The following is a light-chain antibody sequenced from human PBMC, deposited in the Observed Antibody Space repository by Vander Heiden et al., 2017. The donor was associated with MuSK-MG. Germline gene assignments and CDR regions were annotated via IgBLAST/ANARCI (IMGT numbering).Light chain of an antibody. J-gene: IGLJ2*01. CDR3: QAWDSSVV. Sequence: SYELTQPPSVSVSPGQTVSITCAGDKLGDKYACWHQQKPGQSPVLVIYQDSKRPSGIPERFSGSNSGNTATLTIRGTQAMDEADYYCQAWDSSVVFGGGTKLTVL. CDR1: KLGDKY. V-gene: IGLV3-1*01. CDR2: QDS.